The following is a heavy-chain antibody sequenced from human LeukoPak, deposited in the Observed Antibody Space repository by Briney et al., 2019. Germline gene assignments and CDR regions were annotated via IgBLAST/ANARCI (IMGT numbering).Heavy chain of an antibody. CDR2: MNPNSGNT. CDR1: GYTFTSYD. J-gene: IGHJ4*02. D-gene: IGHD4-17*01. Sequence: ASVKVSCKASGYTFTSYDINWVRQATGQGLEWMGWMNPNSGNTGYAQKFQGRVTMTRNTSTSTAYMELSSLRSEDTAVYYCARSALDGYGDYDRYFDYWGQGTLVTVSS. V-gene: IGHV1-8*01. CDR3: ARSALDGYGDYDRYFDY.